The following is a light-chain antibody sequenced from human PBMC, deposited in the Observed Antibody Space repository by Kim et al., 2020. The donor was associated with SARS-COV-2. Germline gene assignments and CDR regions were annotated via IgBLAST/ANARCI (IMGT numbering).Light chain of an antibody. CDR2: KDN. J-gene: IGLJ1*01. CDR1: TLPEKQ. Sequence: VSPGQTARITCAGNTLPEKQTYWYQQKSGQAPLLVIYKDNERPSGIPGRFSGSSSGTTVTLTISGVQAEDDADYYCQSADGSGTYVFGTGTKVTVL. CDR3: QSADGSGTYV. V-gene: IGLV3-25*03.